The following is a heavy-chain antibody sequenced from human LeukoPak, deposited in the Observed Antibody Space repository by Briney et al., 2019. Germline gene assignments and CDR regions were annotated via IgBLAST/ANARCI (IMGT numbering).Heavy chain of an antibody. CDR2: INNDGSGT. V-gene: IGHV3-74*01. CDR3: ARDRHGDY. CDR1: GFTFSSYW. Sequence: GGSLRLSCAASGFTFSSYWMYWVRHAPGKGLVWVSHINNDGSGTNHADSVKGRFTISRDNAKNTLYLQMNSLRAEDTAVYYCARDRHGDYWGQGTLVTVSS. J-gene: IGHJ4*02.